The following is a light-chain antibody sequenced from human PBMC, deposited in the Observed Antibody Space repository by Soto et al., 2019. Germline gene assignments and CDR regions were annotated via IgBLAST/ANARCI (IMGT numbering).Light chain of an antibody. CDR3: QQYGSSSWT. CDR1: QSVSSSY. CDR2: GAS. V-gene: IGKV3-20*01. J-gene: IGKJ1*01. Sequence: EIVLTQSPGTLSLCPGERATLSCRASQSVSSSYLAWYQQKPGQAPRLLIYGASSRATGIPDRFSGSGSGTDFTLTISRLEPEDFAVYYCQQYGSSSWTFSQGTKVDI.